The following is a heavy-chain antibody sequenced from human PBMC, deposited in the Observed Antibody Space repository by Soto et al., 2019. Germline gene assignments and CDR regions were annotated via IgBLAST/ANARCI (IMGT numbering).Heavy chain of an antibody. CDR2: IIPIFGTA. J-gene: IGHJ4*02. Sequence: SVKVSCKASGGTFSSYAISWVRQAPGQGLEWMGGIIPIFGTANYAQKFQGRVTITADESTSTAYMELSSLGSEDTAVYYCARDGTGIAARPTYFDYWGQGTLVTVSS. CDR1: GGTFSSYA. V-gene: IGHV1-69*13. D-gene: IGHD6-6*01. CDR3: ARDGTGIAARPTYFDY.